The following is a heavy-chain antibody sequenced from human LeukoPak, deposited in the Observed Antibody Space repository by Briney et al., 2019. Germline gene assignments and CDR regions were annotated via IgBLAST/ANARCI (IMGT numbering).Heavy chain of an antibody. CDR1: GFTFSNYW. D-gene: IGHD6-19*01. V-gene: IGHV3-7*01. Sequence: GGSLRLSCAASGFTFSNYWMSWVRQAPGKGLEWVANIKPDGSEKTYVDSVKGRFTISRDNARNSLYLQMNSLRAEDTAVYYCATVWLTAPYFDYWGQGTLVTVSS. CDR2: IKPDGSEK. CDR3: ATVWLTAPYFDY. J-gene: IGHJ4*02.